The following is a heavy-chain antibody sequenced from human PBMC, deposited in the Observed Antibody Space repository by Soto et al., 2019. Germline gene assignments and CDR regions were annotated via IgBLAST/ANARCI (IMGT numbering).Heavy chain of an antibody. D-gene: IGHD2-8*01. CDR3: ARDIESVTAKHFFYYYAMDV. CDR1: GFTFSNYG. CDR2: VSANNGHT. Sequence: ASVKVSCKASGFTFSNYGLNWVRQAPGQGLEWMGWVSANNGHTNYAQNLQGRVSMTTDTSTSTAYMELRGLRFDDTAVYYCARDIESVTAKHFFYYYAMDVWGQGTTVTVCS. J-gene: IGHJ6*02. V-gene: IGHV1-18*01.